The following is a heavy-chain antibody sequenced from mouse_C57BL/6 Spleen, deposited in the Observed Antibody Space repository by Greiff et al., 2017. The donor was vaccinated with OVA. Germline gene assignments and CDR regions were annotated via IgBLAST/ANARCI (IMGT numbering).Heavy chain of an antibody. CDR2: ISDGGSYT. V-gene: IGHV5-4*01. CDR1: GFTFSSYA. J-gene: IGHJ2*01. Sequence: EVQLQESGGGLVKPGGSLKLSCAASGFTFSSYAMSWVRQTPEKRLEWVATISDGGSYTYYPDNVKGRFTISRENAKNNLYLQMSHLKSEDTAMYYCAGGRSDYFDYWGQGTTLTVSS. CDR3: AGGRSDYFDY.